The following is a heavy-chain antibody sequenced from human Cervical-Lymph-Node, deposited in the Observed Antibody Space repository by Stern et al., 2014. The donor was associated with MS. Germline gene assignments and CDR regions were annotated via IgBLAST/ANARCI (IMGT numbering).Heavy chain of an antibody. Sequence: VQLVQSGAEVKKLGASVKVSCKASGHMFSGYGIAWVRQAPRQGPEWMGWVSGYNGDTNYAQKFQGRVSMTTDRSTNTAYMELRSLTSDDTAVYYCARDGDNDVYDIWGQGTMVIVSS. V-gene: IGHV1-18*01. CDR1: GHMFSGYG. J-gene: IGHJ3*02. D-gene: IGHD4-17*01. CDR3: ARDGDNDVYDI. CDR2: VSGYNGDT.